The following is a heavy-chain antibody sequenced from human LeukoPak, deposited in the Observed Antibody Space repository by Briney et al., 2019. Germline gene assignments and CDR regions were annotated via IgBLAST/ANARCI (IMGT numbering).Heavy chain of an antibody. Sequence: PSETLSLTCAVYGGSFSGYYWSWIRQHPGKGLGWIGEINHSGSTNYNPSLKSRVTTSVDTSKNQFSLKLSSVTAADTAVYYCARVVATYLQYFQHWGQGTLVTVSS. J-gene: IGHJ1*01. CDR2: INHSGST. CDR1: GGSFSGYY. V-gene: IGHV4-34*01. CDR3: ARVVATYLQYFQH.